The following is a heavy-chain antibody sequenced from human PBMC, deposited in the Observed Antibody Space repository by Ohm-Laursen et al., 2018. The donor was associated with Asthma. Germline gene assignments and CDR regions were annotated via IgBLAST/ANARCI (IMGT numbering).Heavy chain of an antibody. CDR1: GYTFTSYA. CDR2: IIPIFGTA. J-gene: IGHJ3*02. D-gene: IGHD1-14*01. CDR3: ARDLRTVKGDAFDI. V-gene: IGHV1-69*13. Sequence: SVKVSCKASGYTFTSYAISWVRRAPGQGLEWMGGIIPIFGTANYAQKFQGRVTITADESTSTAYMELSSLRSEDTAVYYCARDLRTVKGDAFDIWGQGTMVTVSS.